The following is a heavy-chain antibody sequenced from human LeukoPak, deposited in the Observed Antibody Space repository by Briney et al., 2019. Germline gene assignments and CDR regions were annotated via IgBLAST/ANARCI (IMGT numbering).Heavy chain of an antibody. CDR1: GFTFSSYA. CDR3: ARDNVYGSGTEY. J-gene: IGHJ4*02. Sequence: GGSLRLSCAASGFTFSSYAMHWVRQAPGKGLEWVAVTSYDEGHKYYADSVKGRFTISRDTANNTLYLQMNSLRAEDTAVYYCARDNVYGSGTEYWGQGTLVTVSS. D-gene: IGHD3-10*01. CDR2: TSYDEGHK. V-gene: IGHV3-30-3*01.